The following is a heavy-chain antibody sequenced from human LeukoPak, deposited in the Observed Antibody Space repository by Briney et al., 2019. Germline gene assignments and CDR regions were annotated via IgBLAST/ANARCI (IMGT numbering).Heavy chain of an antibody. Sequence: GGSLRLSCAASGFNFNNYWMTWVRQAPGKGLEWVASMGQDGSENYHVDSVKGRFTISRDGAKNSLYLQMNSLRAGDSAVYYCTRGNRYPGASDYWGQGTLVTVSS. CDR1: GFNFNNYW. CDR2: MGQDGSEN. D-gene: IGHD1/OR15-1a*01. CDR3: TRGNRYPGASDY. J-gene: IGHJ4*02. V-gene: IGHV3-7*01.